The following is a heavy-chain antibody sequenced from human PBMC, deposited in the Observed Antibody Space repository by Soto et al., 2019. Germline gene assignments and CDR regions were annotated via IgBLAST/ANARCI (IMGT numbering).Heavy chain of an antibody. CDR3: ARDTPPTDY. CDR2: ISAYNTNT. Sequence: QVQLVQAGAEVKRPGASVKVSCKTSGYTFTSYHISWVRQAPGQGLEWMGGISAYNTNTNYAQKFQGRVTMTTDTLTSTAYMELRSLRSDDTAVYYCARDTPPTDYWGQGTLVTVSS. CDR1: GYTFTSYH. V-gene: IGHV1-18*01. J-gene: IGHJ4*02.